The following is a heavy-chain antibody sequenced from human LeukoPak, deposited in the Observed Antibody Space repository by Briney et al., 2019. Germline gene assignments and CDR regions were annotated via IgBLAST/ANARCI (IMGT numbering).Heavy chain of an antibody. CDR3: ARGYCSGGSCYYSVYYGMDV. CDR1: GFTFSSYE. CDR2: ISSSGSII. V-gene: IGHV3-48*03. J-gene: IGHJ6*04. Sequence: GGSLRLSRTASGFTFSSYEMNWVRQAPGKGLEWVSYISSSGSIINYADSVKGRFTISRDNAKNSLYLQMNSLRAEDTAVYYCARGYCSGGSCYYSVYYGMDVWGKGTTVTVSS. D-gene: IGHD2-15*01.